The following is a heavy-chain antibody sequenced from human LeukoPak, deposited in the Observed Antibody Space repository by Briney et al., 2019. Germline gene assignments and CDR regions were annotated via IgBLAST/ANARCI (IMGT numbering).Heavy chain of an antibody. CDR2: IRSSGFNI. CDR1: GFTFSDYD. V-gene: IGHV3-11*01. CDR3: ARDGWFGEDHYGMDV. Sequence: GGSLRLSCAASGFTFSDYDMIWIRQAPGMGLEWVSYIRSSGFNIYYVDSVRGRFTISRDNAKSSMYLQMNSLRAEDTAVYYCARDGWFGEDHYGMDVWGQGTTVTVSS. D-gene: IGHD3-10*01. J-gene: IGHJ6*02.